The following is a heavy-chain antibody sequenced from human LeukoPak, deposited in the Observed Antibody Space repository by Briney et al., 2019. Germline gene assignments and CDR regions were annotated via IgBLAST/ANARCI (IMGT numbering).Heavy chain of an antibody. J-gene: IGHJ4*02. V-gene: IGHV4-39*01. CDR3: VRHFGYNYGYIDF. D-gene: IGHD5-18*01. Sequence: KPSETLSLTCTVSGGSISTNGYYWGWIRQPPGKGLEWIGSMYHSGSTHYNPSLRSRVIISVDTSKNQLSLKLSSVTAADTAVYYCVRHFGYNYGYIDFWGQGTLVTVSS. CDR2: MYHSGST. CDR1: GGSISTNGYY.